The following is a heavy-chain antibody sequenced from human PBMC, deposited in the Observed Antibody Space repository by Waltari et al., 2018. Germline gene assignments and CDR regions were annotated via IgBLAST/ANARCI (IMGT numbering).Heavy chain of an antibody. D-gene: IGHD2-21*02. CDR2: ISWDGGST. J-gene: IGHJ4*02. V-gene: IGHV3-43*01. CDR1: GFTFDDYT. Sequence: EVQLVESGGVVVQPGGSLRLSCAASGFTFDDYTMHWVRQAPGKGLEWVSLISWDGGSTYYADSVRGRFTISRDNAKNSLYLQMNSLRAEDTAVYYCARVLATVTAFDCWGQGTLVTVSS. CDR3: ARVLATVTAFDC.